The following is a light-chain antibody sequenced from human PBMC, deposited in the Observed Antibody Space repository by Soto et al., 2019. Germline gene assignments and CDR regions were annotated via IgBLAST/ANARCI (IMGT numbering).Light chain of an antibody. Sequence: EIVMTQSPATLSVSPGERATLSCRASQTVSSNLAWYQQNPGQAPRLLIYGASTRATGIPARFSGSGSGTEFTLTISSLQSEEFAVYFCQHYNNWPWTVGQGTKVDIK. CDR2: GAS. V-gene: IGKV3-15*01. CDR1: QTVSSN. CDR3: QHYNNWPWT. J-gene: IGKJ1*01.